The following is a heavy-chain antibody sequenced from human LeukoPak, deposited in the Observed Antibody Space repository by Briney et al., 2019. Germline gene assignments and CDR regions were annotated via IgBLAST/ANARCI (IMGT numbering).Heavy chain of an antibody. V-gene: IGHV3-66*01. CDR2: IYSGGST. CDR1: GFTVSSNY. J-gene: IGHJ6*02. Sequence: PGGSLRLSCAVSGFTVSSNYMSWVRQAPGKGLEWVSVIYSGGSTYYADSVKGRFTISRDNSKNTLYLQMNSLRAEDTAVYYCARTRGGAFYYYYGMDVWGQGTTVTVSS. CDR3: ARTRGGAFYYYYGMDV. D-gene: IGHD2-2*01.